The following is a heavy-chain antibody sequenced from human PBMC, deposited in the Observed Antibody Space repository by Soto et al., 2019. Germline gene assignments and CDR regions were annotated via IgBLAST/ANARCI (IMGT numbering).Heavy chain of an antibody. Sequence: GGSLRLSCAASGFTFSSYAMSWVRQAPGKGLEWVSAISTSGAYTYYADSVKGRFTISRDNSKNTLYLQLNSPRAEDTVVYYCAKDPYASPGATGPYGMDVWGQGTTVTVSS. J-gene: IGHJ6*02. V-gene: IGHV3-23*01. CDR1: GFTFSSYA. D-gene: IGHD2-2*01. CDR3: AKDPYASPGATGPYGMDV. CDR2: ISTSGAYT.